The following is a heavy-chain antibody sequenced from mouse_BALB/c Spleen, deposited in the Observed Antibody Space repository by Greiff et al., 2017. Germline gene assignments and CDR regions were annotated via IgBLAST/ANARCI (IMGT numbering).Heavy chain of an antibody. D-gene: IGHD1-2*01. CDR2: ISYSGST. J-gene: IGHJ3*01. CDR1: GYSITSDYA. CDR3: ARRTTATAWFAY. Sequence: EVQLQQSGPGLVKPSQSLSLTCTVTGYSITSDYAWNWIRQLPGNKLEWMGYISYSGSTSYNPSLKSRISITRDTSKNQFFLQLNSVTTEDTATYYCARRTTATAWFAYWGQGTLVTVSA. V-gene: IGHV3-2*02.